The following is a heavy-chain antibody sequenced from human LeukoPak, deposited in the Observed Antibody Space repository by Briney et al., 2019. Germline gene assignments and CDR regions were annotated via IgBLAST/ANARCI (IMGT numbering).Heavy chain of an antibody. CDR1: GFTFSSYR. J-gene: IGHJ1*01. CDR3: AKNRGDYDPEYFQH. Sequence: GSLRLSCAASGFTFSSYRMNWVRQAPGKGLEWGFNIRASGGSTYYADSVKGRFTISRDNSKNTLYLQMNSLRAEDTAIYYCAKNRGDYDPEYFQHWGQGTLVTVSS. CDR2: IRASGGST. V-gene: IGHV3-23*01. D-gene: IGHD4-17*01.